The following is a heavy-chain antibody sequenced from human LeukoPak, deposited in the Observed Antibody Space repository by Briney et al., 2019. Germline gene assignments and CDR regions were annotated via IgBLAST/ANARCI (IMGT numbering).Heavy chain of an antibody. J-gene: IGHJ4*02. D-gene: IGHD5-24*01. V-gene: IGHV4-59*08. CDR3: ARVEMATISFDY. CDR1: GGSISSYY. Sequence: SETLSLTCTVSGGSISSYYRSWIRQPPGKGLEWIGYIYYSGSTNYNPSLKSRVTISVDTSKNQFSLKLSSVTAADTAVYYCARVEMATISFDYWGQGTLVTVSS. CDR2: IYYSGST.